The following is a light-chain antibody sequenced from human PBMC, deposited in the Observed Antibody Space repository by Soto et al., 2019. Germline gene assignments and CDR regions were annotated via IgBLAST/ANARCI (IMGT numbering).Light chain of an antibody. Sequence: EIVLTQSPGTLSLSPGERATLSCRASQSVSSSYLAWYQQKPGQAPRLLIDDASNRATGIPARFSGSGSGTDFTLTISSLEPEDFAVYYCQQRSNWPITFGQGTRLEIK. CDR2: DAS. CDR3: QQRSNWPIT. J-gene: IGKJ5*01. CDR1: QSVSSSY. V-gene: IGKV3D-20*02.